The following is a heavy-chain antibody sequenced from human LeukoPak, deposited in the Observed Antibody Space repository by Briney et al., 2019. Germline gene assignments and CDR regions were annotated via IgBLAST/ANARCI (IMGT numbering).Heavy chain of an antibody. CDR2: IRFDESNK. D-gene: IGHD1-26*01. J-gene: IGHJ3*02. CDR3: AKGESGSYYAFHI. V-gene: IGHV3-30*02. CDR1: GFTFTSYG. Sequence: GGSLRLSCAASGFTFTSYGLHWVRQAPGKGLEWVAFIRFDESNKNYADSVKGRFTISRDNSKNTLYLQLNSLRPEDTAVYYCAKGESGSYYAFHIWGRGTMVTVSS.